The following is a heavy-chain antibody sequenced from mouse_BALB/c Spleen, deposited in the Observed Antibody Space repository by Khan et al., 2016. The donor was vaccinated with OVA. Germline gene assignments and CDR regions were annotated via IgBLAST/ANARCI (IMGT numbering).Heavy chain of an antibody. J-gene: IGHJ4*01. CDR1: GYTFTNFG. Sequence: VQLQESGPELKKPGETVKISCKASGYTFTNFGMNWVKQAPGKGLEWMGWINTHTGEPIYADDFKGRFAFSLETSASTAYLQINNLKNEDTATYFVARPPCFVYTLAYWGQGTSVTVSS. CDR2: INTHTGEP. CDR3: ARPPCFVYTLAY. V-gene: IGHV9-3-1*01.